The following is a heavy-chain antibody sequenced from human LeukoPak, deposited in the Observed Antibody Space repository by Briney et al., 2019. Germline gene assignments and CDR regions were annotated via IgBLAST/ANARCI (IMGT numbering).Heavy chain of an antibody. J-gene: IGHJ3*02. Sequence: SETLSLTCTVSGGSISSSSYYWGWIRQPPGKGLEWIGSIYYSGSTYYNPSLKSRVTISVDTSKNQFSLKLSSVTAADTAVYYCARANGESYYGWAFDIWGQGTMVTVSS. CDR3: ARANGESYYGWAFDI. D-gene: IGHD1-26*01. CDR1: GGSISSSSYY. CDR2: IYYSGST. V-gene: IGHV4-39*01.